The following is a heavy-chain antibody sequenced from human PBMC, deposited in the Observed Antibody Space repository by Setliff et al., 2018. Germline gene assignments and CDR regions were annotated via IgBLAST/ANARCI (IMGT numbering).Heavy chain of an antibody. D-gene: IGHD2-8*01. Sequence: ASVKVSCKASGYTFTNYGVTWVRQAPGQGLEWMGWISPYSGNTYYAPRPQDRVTLTADTSTNTAYMELRSLISDDTAVYYCSRLVRFCTRTTCQRLSGDDFWGQGTLVTVS. CDR2: ISPYSGNT. CDR3: SRLVRFCTRTTCQRLSGDDF. V-gene: IGHV1-18*01. CDR1: GYTFTNYG. J-gene: IGHJ4*02.